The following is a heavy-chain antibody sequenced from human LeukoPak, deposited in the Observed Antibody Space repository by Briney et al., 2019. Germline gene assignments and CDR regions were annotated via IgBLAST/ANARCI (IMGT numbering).Heavy chain of an antibody. Sequence: SENLSLNCTVSGGSISSSSYYWGWIRQPPGKGLEWIGSIYYSGSTYYNPSLKSRVTISVDRSKNQFSLKLSSVTAADTAVYYCARGGLSIAAAGTFSNWFDPWGQGTLVTVSS. J-gene: IGHJ5*02. D-gene: IGHD6-13*01. CDR1: GGSISSSSYY. CDR3: ARGGLSIAAAGTFSNWFDP. CDR2: IYYSGST. V-gene: IGHV4-39*07.